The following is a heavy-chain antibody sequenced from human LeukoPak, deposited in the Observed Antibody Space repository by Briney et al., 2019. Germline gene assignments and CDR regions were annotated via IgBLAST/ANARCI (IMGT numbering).Heavy chain of an antibody. D-gene: IGHD5-12*01. J-gene: IGHJ4*02. Sequence: GGSLRLSCAASGFTFDDYAMHWVRQAPGKGLEWVAVISYDGSNKYYADSVKGRFTISRDNSKNTLYLQMNSLRAEDTAVYYCARAALSGWLWGQGTLVTVSS. CDR3: ARAALSGWL. CDR2: ISYDGSNK. V-gene: IGHV3-30*04. CDR1: GFTFDDYA.